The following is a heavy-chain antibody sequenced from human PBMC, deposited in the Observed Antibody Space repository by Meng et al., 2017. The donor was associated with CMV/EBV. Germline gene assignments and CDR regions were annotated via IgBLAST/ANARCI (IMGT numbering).Heavy chain of an antibody. D-gene: IGHD3-3*01. Sequence: GSLRLSCTVSGGSISSYYWSWIRQPPGKGLEWIGYIYYSVSTNYNPSLKSRVTISVDTSKNQFSLKLSSVTAADTAVYYCARDRDDFWSGRYFDYWGQGTLVTVSS. CDR1: GGSISSYY. CDR3: ARDRDDFWSGRYFDY. CDR2: IYYSVST. J-gene: IGHJ4*02. V-gene: IGHV4-59*01.